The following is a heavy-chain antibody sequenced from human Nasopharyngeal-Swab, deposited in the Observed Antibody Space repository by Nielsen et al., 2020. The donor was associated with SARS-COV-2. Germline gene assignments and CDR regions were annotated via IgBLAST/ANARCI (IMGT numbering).Heavy chain of an antibody. CDR2: INSDGSNT. J-gene: IGHJ4*02. CDR3: ARALGYNYGYYFDY. D-gene: IGHD5-18*01. Sequence: WIRQPPGKGLVWVSRINSDGSNTDYANSVKGRFTISRDNAKNTLYLQMNSLRAEDTAVYYCARALGYNYGYYFDYWGQGSPVTVSS. V-gene: IGHV3-74*01.